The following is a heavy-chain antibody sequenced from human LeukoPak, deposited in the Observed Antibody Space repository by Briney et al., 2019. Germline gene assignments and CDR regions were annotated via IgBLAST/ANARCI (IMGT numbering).Heavy chain of an antibody. CDR1: GYNFPSYW. V-gene: IGHV5-51*01. Sequence: VESLLLQGKGSGYNFPSYWIGWVRQMPGKGLEWMGIIYPGDSDTRYSPSFQGQVTISADKSISTAYLQWSSLKASDTAMYYCARHTAPYSKSPVRFDPGGQGTLVTVSS. D-gene: IGHD6-13*01. J-gene: IGHJ5*02. CDR3: ARHTAPYSKSPVRFDP. CDR2: IYPGDSDT.